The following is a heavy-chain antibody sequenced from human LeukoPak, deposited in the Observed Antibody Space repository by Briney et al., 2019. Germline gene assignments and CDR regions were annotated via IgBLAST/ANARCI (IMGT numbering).Heavy chain of an antibody. D-gene: IGHD3-10*01. CDR1: GYTFTSYA. CDR3: ARGHYGSGSYDY. Sequence: ASVEVSCKASGYTFTSYAVHWVRQAPGQRLEWMGWINAGNGNTKYSQKFQGRVTITRDTSASTAYMELSSLRSEDSAVYYCARGHYGSGSYDYWGQGTLVTVSS. J-gene: IGHJ4*02. V-gene: IGHV1-3*01. CDR2: INAGNGNT.